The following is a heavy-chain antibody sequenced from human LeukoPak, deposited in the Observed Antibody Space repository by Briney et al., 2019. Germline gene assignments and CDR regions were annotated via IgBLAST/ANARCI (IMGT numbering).Heavy chain of an antibody. J-gene: IGHJ6*03. V-gene: IGHV1-24*01. Sequence: ASVKVSCKVSGYTLTELSMHWVRQAPGKGLEWMGGFDPEDGETIYAQKFQGRVTMTEDTSTDTAYMELSSLRSEDTAVYYCATWARADYYYYYMDVWGKGTTVTVSS. CDR1: GYTLTELS. CDR2: FDPEDGET. D-gene: IGHD6-6*01. CDR3: ATWARADYYYYYMDV.